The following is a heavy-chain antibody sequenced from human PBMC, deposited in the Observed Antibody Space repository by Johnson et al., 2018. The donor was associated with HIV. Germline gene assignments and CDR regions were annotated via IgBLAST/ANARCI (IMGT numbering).Heavy chain of an antibody. V-gene: IGHV3-13*01. CDR2: IGTAGDT. D-gene: IGHD6-13*01. CDR1: GFTFSSYD. Sequence: VQLVESGGGLVQPGGSLRLSCAASGFTFSSYDMHWVRQATGQGLEWVSAIGTAGDTYYPGSVKGRFTISRENAKNSLYLQMNSLRAEDTAVYYCARNSHSSNWYEWEAFDIWGQGAVVTVSS. J-gene: IGHJ3*02. CDR3: ARNSHSSNWYEWEAFDI.